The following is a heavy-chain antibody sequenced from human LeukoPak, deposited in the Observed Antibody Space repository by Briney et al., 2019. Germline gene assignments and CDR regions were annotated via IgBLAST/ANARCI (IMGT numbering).Heavy chain of an antibody. J-gene: IGHJ5*02. Sequence: GGSLRLSCTASGFTFGDYAMSWFRQAPGKGLEWVGFIRSKAYGGATEYAASVKGRFTISRDDSKSIAYLQMNSLKTEDTAVYYCTSAVPGYCSGGSCYNHWFDPWGQGTLVTVSS. V-gene: IGHV3-49*03. D-gene: IGHD2-15*01. CDR2: IRSKAYGGAT. CDR3: TSAVPGYCSGGSCYNHWFDP. CDR1: GFTFGDYA.